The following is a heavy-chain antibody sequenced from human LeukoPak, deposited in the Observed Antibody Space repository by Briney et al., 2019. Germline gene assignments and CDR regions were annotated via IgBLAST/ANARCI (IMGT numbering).Heavy chain of an antibody. J-gene: IGHJ3*02. CDR3: ARNRLGHNYAFAFEI. Sequence: GGSLTLSYAASGLTFSNYYIHWVRQPPRKGLEWVAFMRSYTTCEYYVDSVKREFTNITDKSKNILYLPMDSLTAEDTAIYYCARNRLGHNYAFAFEIWGQGTMV. D-gene: IGHD5-24*01. CDR1: GLTFSNYY. CDR2: MRSYTTCE. V-gene: IGHV3-30*02.